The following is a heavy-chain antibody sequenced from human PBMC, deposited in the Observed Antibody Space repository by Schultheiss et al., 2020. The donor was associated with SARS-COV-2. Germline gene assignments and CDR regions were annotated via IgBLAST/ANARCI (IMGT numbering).Heavy chain of an antibody. J-gene: IGHJ4*02. CDR3: ARSSDYSSGYFPEWGY. CDR2: IYYSGST. CDR1: GGSINSGGYY. Sequence: SETLSLTCTVSGGSINSGGYYWSWIRQHPGKGLEWIGYIYYSGSTYYNPSLKSRVTISVDMSKNQFSLRLTSVTAADTAVYYCARSSDYSSGYFPEWGYWGQGALVTVSS. D-gene: IGHD3-22*01. V-gene: IGHV4-31*03.